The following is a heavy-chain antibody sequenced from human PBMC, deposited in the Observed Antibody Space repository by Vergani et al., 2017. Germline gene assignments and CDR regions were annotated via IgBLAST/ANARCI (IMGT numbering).Heavy chain of an antibody. Sequence: EVQLVQSGAEVKKPGESLTISCKGSGYSFTSYWIGWVRQMPGKGLEWMGIIYPGDSDTRYSPSFQGQVTISADKSISTAYLQWSSLKASDTAMYYFARSKGDSSGPDAFDIWGQGTMVTVSS. CDR1: GYSFTSYW. J-gene: IGHJ3*02. D-gene: IGHD3-22*01. CDR3: ARSKGDSSGPDAFDI. V-gene: IGHV5-51*01. CDR2: IYPGDSDT.